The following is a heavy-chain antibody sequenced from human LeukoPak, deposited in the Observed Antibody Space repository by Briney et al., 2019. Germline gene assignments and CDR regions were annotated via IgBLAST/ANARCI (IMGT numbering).Heavy chain of an antibody. CDR2: ISAYDGNT. J-gene: IGHJ6*02. CDR1: GYTFTTFD. V-gene: IGHV1-18*01. CDR3: AKGLSIDV. Sequence: ASVTVSCKASGYTFTTFDITWVRRAPGQGLEWMGWISAYDGNTDYAQTLRGRVTITTDTSTSTAYMELRSLRSDDTAVYYCAKGLSIDVWGQGTTVTVSS. D-gene: IGHD2/OR15-2a*01.